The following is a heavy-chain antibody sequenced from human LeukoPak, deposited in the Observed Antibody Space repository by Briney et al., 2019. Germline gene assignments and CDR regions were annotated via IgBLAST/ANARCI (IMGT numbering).Heavy chain of an antibody. Sequence: PSETLSLTCTVSGGSISSYYWSWIRQPPGKGLEWIGYIYYSGSTNYNPSLKSRVTISVDTSKNQFSLKLSSVTAADTAVYYCASFGTYVLRYNWFDPWGQGTLVTVSS. CDR3: ASFGTYVLRYNWFDP. D-gene: IGHD2-8*02. J-gene: IGHJ5*02. V-gene: IGHV4-59*12. CDR1: GGSISSYY. CDR2: IYYSGST.